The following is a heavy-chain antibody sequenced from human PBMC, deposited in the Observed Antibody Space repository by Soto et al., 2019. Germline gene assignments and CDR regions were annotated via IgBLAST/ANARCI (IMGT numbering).Heavy chain of an antibody. Sequence: PGESLKISCVASGFTFSRHALAWVRQAPGKGLEWVSAISGSGASKYDADSVKGRFTISRDNSNNTLFLQMNSLRADDTAVYYCAKPPGVIVVVTAFDHWGQGTLVTVSS. CDR1: GFTFSRHA. D-gene: IGHD3-22*01. CDR2: ISGSGASK. J-gene: IGHJ4*02. CDR3: AKPPGVIVVVTAFDH. V-gene: IGHV3-23*01.